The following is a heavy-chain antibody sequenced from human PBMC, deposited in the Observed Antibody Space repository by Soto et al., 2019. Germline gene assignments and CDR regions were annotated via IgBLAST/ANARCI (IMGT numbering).Heavy chain of an antibody. D-gene: IGHD4-17*01. Sequence: GGSLRLSCAASGFTFSRFSMNWVRQAPGKGLEWVSYTDSTGATRFYADSVNGRFTISRDYAKNSLYLHLSSLRVEDTAVYYCARGDDDYPFSFDSWGQGTPVTVSS. V-gene: IGHV3-48*01. J-gene: IGHJ4*02. CDR3: ARGDDDYPFSFDS. CDR1: GFTFSRFS. CDR2: TDSTGATR.